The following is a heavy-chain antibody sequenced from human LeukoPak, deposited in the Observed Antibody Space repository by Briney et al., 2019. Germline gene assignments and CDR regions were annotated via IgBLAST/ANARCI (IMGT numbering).Heavy chain of an antibody. CDR2: IWYDGSNK. D-gene: IGHD2-21*02. CDR1: GFTFSSYG. V-gene: IGHV3-33*01. J-gene: IGHJ4*02. CDR3: ARGHSGDWAL. Sequence: GGSLRLSCAASGFTFSSYGMHWVRQAPGKGLEWVAVIWYDGSNKYYADSVKGRFTISRDNSKNTPYLQMNGLRAEDTAVYYCARGHSGDWALGGQGTLVTVSS.